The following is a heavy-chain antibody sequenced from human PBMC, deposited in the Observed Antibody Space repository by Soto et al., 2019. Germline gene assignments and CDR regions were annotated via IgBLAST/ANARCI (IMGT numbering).Heavy chain of an antibody. CDR2: IIPIFGTA. CDR3: ARPHYDSSGYYYGGGYYFDY. V-gene: IGHV1-69*13. D-gene: IGHD3-22*01. J-gene: IGHJ4*02. CDR1: GGTFSSYA. Sequence: SVKVSCKASGGTFSSYAISWVRQAPGQGLEWMGGIIPIFGTANYAQKFQGRVTITADESTSTAYMELSSLRSEDTAVYYCARPHYDSSGYYYGGGYYFDYWGQGTLVTVPQ.